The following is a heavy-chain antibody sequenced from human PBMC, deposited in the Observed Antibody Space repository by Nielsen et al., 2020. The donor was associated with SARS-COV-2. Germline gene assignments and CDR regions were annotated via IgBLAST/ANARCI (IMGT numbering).Heavy chain of an antibody. Sequence: GSLRLSCTVSGGSISSSSYYWGWIRQSPGKGLEWIGEVSHSGSINYNPSLKSRVTLSMDKSKRQFSLRLTSVSAADTAVYFCARGDLVVVPSPILGLGPFFYYFYLDVWGKGTTVTVSS. J-gene: IGHJ6*03. CDR2: VSHSGSI. D-gene: IGHD2-2*01. CDR1: GGSISSSSYY. CDR3: ARGDLVVVPSPILGLGPFFYYFYLDV. V-gene: IGHV4-39*07.